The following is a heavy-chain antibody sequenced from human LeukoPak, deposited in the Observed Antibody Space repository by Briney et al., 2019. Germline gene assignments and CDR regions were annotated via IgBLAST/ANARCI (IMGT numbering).Heavy chain of an antibody. V-gene: IGHV3-33*01. D-gene: IGHD1/OR15-1a*01. CDR1: GFIFSSYG. CDR2: IWYEGSNK. Sequence: GGSLRLSCAASGFIFSSYGMHGVRQAPGKGREGVAVIWYEGSNKYYADSVKGRFTISRDNSKNTLYLQMNSLRAEDTAVYYCARGTRSPYYYYYYMDVWGRGTTVTVSS. J-gene: IGHJ6*03. CDR3: ARGTRSPYYYYYYMDV.